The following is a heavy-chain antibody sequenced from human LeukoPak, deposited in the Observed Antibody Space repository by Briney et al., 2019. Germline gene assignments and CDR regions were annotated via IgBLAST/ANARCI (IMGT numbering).Heavy chain of an antibody. CDR3: LAAGGY. D-gene: IGHD3-10*01. J-gene: IGHJ4*02. V-gene: IGHV3-7*01. CDR1: GFTFSNSY. Sequence: GGSLRLSCAGSGFTFSNSYMNWVRQAPGKGLEWVANIRPDGTEKYYADSVRGRFTISRDNAWNSLYLQMNSLRVEDTAVYYCLAAGGYWGQGTLVTVSS. CDR2: IRPDGTEK.